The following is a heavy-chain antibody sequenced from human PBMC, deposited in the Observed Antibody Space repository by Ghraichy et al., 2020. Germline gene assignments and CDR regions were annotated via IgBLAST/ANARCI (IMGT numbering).Heavy chain of an antibody. CDR2: IYYSGST. Sequence: SETLSLTCTVSGGSISSYYWSWIRQPPGKGLEWIGYIYYSGSTNYYPALKSRVTISVDTTKNQFSLKLSSVTAADTAVYYCAREVRFLGGERPVGFDIWGQGTLVIVSS. CDR3: AREVRFLGGERPVGFDI. V-gene: IGHV4-59*01. CDR1: GGSISSYY. D-gene: IGHD3-3*01. J-gene: IGHJ3*02.